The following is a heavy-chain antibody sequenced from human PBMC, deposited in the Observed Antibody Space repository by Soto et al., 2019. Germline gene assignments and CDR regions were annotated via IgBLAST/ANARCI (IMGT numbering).Heavy chain of an antibody. J-gene: IGHJ6*02. CDR2: ISFDGTKT. Sequence: PGGSLRLSCTASGFTFNIYALHWVRQAPGKGLEWVAVISFDGTKTYYSDSVKGRFTISRDNLKNTLYLQMNNLRVEDAALYFCAREDDYGYRYINYGLDVWGQGTTVTVSS. D-gene: IGHD4-17*01. V-gene: IGHV3-30-3*01. CDR1: GFTFNIYA. CDR3: AREDDYGYRYINYGLDV.